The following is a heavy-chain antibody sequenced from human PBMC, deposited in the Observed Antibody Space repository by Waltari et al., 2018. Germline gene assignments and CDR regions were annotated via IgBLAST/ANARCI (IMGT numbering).Heavy chain of an antibody. V-gene: IGHV4-30-4*08. Sequence: QVQLQESGPGLVKPSQTLSLTCTVSGGSISSGDYYWSWIRQPPGKGLEWIGYIYYSGSTYYNPSLKSRVTISVDTSKNQFSLKLSSVTAADTAVYYCARGYYYDSSGYYYRDNYYYYMDVWGKGTTVTISS. CDR2: IYYSGST. CDR1: GGSISSGDYY. CDR3: ARGYYYDSSGYYYRDNYYYYMDV. D-gene: IGHD3-22*01. J-gene: IGHJ6*03.